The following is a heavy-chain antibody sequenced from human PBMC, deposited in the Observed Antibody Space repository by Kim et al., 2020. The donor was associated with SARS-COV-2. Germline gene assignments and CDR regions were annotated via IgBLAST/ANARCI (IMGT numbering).Heavy chain of an antibody. CDR2: IRGSGGST. D-gene: IGHD3-10*01. Sequence: GGSLRLSCAASGFTFSSYAMSWVRQAPGKGLEWVSAIRGSGGSTYYADSVKGRFTISRDNSKNTLYLQMNSLRAEDTAVYYCAKDGSGSYYAPIDFWGQGALVTVSS. V-gene: IGHV3-23*01. J-gene: IGHJ4*02. CDR1: GFTFSSYA. CDR3: AKDGSGSYYAPIDF.